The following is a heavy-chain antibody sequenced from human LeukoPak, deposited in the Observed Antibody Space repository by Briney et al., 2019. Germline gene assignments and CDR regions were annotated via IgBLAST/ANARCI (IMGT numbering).Heavy chain of an antibody. CDR2: ISGSGGST. Sequence: GGSLRLSCGASGFTFSNYGMSWVRQAPGKGLEWVSAISGSGGSTYYADSVKGRFTISRDNSKNTLYLQMNSLRAEDTAVYYCAKADCSGGSCYSPPFDYWGQGTLVTVSS. D-gene: IGHD2-15*01. CDR3: AKADCSGGSCYSPPFDY. CDR1: GFTFSNYG. V-gene: IGHV3-23*01. J-gene: IGHJ4*02.